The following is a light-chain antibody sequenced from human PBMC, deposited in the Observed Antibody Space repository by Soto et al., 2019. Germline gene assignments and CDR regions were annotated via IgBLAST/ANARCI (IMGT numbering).Light chain of an antibody. J-gene: IGKJ4*01. V-gene: IGKV1-5*03. CDR1: ESISNW. CDR2: KAS. CDR3: QQLNDFPPT. Sequence: DIQMTQSPSTLSASLGDRVTIPCRASESISNWLAWYQQKPGKAPNLLIYKASSLKSGVPLRFSGSGSGTEFTLTISSLQPEDFATYYCQQLNDFPPTFGGGTKVDI.